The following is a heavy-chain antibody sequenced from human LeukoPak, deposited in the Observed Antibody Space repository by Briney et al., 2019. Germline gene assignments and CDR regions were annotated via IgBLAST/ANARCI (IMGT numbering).Heavy chain of an antibody. V-gene: IGHV1-46*01. J-gene: IGHJ6*02. Sequence: ASVKVSCKASGYTFTGYYRHWVRQAPGQGLEWMGIINPSGGSTSYAQKFQGRVTMTRDTSTSTVYMELSSLRSEDTAVYYCARAPMEYCRGGSCYSFDYYYYGMDVWGQGTTVTVSS. CDR3: ARAPMEYCRGGSCYSFDYYYYGMDV. CDR1: GYTFTGYY. CDR2: INPSGGST. D-gene: IGHD2-15*01.